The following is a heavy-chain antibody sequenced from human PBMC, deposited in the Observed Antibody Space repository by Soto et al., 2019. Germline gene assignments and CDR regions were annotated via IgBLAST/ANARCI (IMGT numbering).Heavy chain of an antibody. J-gene: IGHJ5*02. V-gene: IGHV1-2*04. CDR3: ARDPYPQDFWSVPSYNWFDP. D-gene: IGHD3-3*01. CDR1: GYTFTGYY. Sequence: ASVKVSCKASGYTFTGYYMHWVRQAPGQGLEWMGWINPNSGGTNYAQKFQGWVTMTRDTSISTAYMELSRLRSDDTAVYYCARDPYPQDFWSVPSYNWFDPWGQGTLVTV. CDR2: INPNSGGT.